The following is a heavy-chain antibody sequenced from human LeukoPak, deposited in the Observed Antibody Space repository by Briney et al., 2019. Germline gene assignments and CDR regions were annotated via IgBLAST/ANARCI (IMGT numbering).Heavy chain of an antibody. D-gene: IGHD3-22*01. CDR2: ISPSGGST. CDR1: GYTFTSYY. V-gene: IGHV1-46*01. CDR3: ARDHLPPTYYYDSSGTLLGY. Sequence: GASVKVSCKASGYTFTSYYTHWVRQAPGQGLEWMGIISPSGGSTSYAQKFQGRVTMTRDTSTSTVYMELSSLRSEDTAVYYCARDHLPPTYYYDSSGTLLGYWGQGTLVTVSS. J-gene: IGHJ4*02.